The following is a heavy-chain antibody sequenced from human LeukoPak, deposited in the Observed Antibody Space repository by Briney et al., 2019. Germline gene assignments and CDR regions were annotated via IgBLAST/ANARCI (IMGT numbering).Heavy chain of an antibody. CDR1: GYXXTSXX. CDR3: ARGSWGIDY. D-gene: IGHD3-16*01. V-gene: IGHV1-46*01. J-gene: IGHJ4*02. Sequence: ASVKVSCKASGYXXTSXXXXXXRXXXXXXXEWMGXINPSGGSTSYAQXFXGRVTMTRDTSTSTVYMELSSLXSEDTAVYYCARGSWGIDYWGQGTLVTVSS. CDR2: INPSGGST.